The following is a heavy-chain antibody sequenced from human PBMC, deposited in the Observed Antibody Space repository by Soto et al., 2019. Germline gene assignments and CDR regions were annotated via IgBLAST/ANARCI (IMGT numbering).Heavy chain of an antibody. V-gene: IGHV1-3*04. CDR3: ARNILGGPTDF. Sequence: GXSVKVSCKASGSTFTAHAMHWVRQAPGQVLQWTAAXHNANXYKKYSTKFHGXIPITSDTSASTTYMQLSSLTYVVTVLYYCARNILGGPTDFWRTGTMVTVFS. CDR2: XHNANXYK. D-gene: IGHD3-16*01. J-gene: IGHJ4*02. CDR1: GSTFTAHA.